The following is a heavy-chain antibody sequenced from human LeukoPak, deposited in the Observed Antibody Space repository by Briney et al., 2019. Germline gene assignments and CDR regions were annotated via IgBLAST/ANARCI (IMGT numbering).Heavy chain of an antibody. V-gene: IGHV3-7*01. CDR1: GFTFSSYW. Sequence: GGSLRLSCAASGFTFSSYWMSWVRQAPGKGLEWVANIKQDGSEKYYVDSVKGRFTISRDNAKNSLYLQMNSLRAEDTAVYYCARDLRGYDFWSGYYGYWYFDLWGRGTLVTVSS. J-gene: IGHJ2*01. CDR3: ARDLRGYDFWSGYYGYWYFDL. D-gene: IGHD3-3*01. CDR2: IKQDGSEK.